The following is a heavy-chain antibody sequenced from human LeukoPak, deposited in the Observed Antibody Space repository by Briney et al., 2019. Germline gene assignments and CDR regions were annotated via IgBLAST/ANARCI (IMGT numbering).Heavy chain of an antibody. CDR1: GGSFSGYY. Sequence: PSETLSLTCAVYGGSFSGYYWSWIRQPPGKGLEWIGEINHSGSTNYNPSLKSRVTISVDTSKNQFSLKLSSVTAADTAVYYCARVLFGESLDYWGQGTLVTVPS. CDR3: ARVLFGESLDY. V-gene: IGHV4-34*01. D-gene: IGHD3-10*02. CDR2: INHSGST. J-gene: IGHJ4*02.